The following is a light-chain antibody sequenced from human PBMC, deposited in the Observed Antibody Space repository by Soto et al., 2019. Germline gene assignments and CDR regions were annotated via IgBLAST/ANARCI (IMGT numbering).Light chain of an antibody. Sequence: EILMTQSPATLSGSPGERATLSWRASQSVSSSYLAWYQQKPRQAPRLLIYGASSRATGIPDSFSGSGSGTDFTLTISRLETEDFAVYYCQQYGSSPRFTFGPGTKVDIK. J-gene: IGKJ3*01. CDR2: GAS. V-gene: IGKV3-20*01. CDR3: QQYGSSPRFT. CDR1: QSVSSSY.